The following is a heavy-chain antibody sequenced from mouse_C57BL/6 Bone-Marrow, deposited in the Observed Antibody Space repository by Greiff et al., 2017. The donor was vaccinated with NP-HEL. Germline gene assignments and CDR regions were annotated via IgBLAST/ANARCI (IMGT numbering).Heavy chain of an antibody. CDR2: IHPSDSDT. CDR1: GYTFTSYW. J-gene: IGHJ4*01. D-gene: IGHD1-1*01. CDR3: AIKIKDYGSSYAMGY. Sequence: QVQLKQSGAELVKPGASVKVSCKASGYTFTSYWMHWVKQRPGQGLEWIGRIHPSDSDTNYNQKFKGKATLTVDKSSSTAYMQLSSLTSEYSAVYYCAIKIKDYGSSYAMGYWGQGTSVTVSS. V-gene: IGHV1-74*01.